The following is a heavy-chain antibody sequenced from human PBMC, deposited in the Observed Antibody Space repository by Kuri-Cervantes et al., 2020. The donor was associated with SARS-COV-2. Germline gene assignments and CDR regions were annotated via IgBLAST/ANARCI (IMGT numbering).Heavy chain of an antibody. CDR3: ARDRIGVHDS. Sequence: GESLKISCAASGFTFSSCAMHWVRQAPGKGLEWVAVISYDGSNKYFAESVKGRFTISRDNSKNTLYLQMSSLRAEDTAMYYCARDRIGVHDSWGQGTRVTGSS. CDR1: GFTFSSCA. D-gene: IGHD2-15*01. J-gene: IGHJ4*02. V-gene: IGHV3-30-3*01. CDR2: ISYDGSNK.